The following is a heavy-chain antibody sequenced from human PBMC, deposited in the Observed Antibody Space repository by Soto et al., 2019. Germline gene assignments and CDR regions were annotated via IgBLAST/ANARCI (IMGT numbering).Heavy chain of an antibody. CDR2: ISSSSSTI. J-gene: IGHJ4*02. D-gene: IGHD2-15*01. CDR1: GFTFDDFA. CDR3: ARDKGRSPLDY. V-gene: IGHV3-48*01. Sequence: GGSLRLSCAVSGFTFDDFAMNWVRQAPGKGLEWVSYISSSSSTIYYADSVKGRFTISRDNAKNSLYLQMNSLRAEDTAVYYCARDKGRSPLDYWGQGTLVTVSS.